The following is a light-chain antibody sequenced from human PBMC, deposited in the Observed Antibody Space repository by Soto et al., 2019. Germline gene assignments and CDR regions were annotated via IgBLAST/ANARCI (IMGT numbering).Light chain of an antibody. CDR3: QHYDTYST. V-gene: IGKV1-5*01. CDR1: QSISTW. J-gene: IGKJ1*01. CDR2: DAS. Sequence: DIQMTQSPSTLSASVGDRVTITCRATQSISTWVAWYQQKPGKAPKLLIFDASTLEGRVPSRFSGSGSGTEFSLSIDSLQPDDFATYYCQHYDTYSTFGQGTKVDIK.